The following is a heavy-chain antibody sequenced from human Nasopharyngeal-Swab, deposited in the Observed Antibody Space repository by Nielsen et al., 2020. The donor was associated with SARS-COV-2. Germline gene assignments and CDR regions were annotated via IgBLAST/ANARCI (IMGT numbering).Heavy chain of an antibody. J-gene: IGHJ4*02. CDR3: ARQYSFGHYFDY. V-gene: IGHV3-11*01. Sequence: WIRQPPGRGLEWISFISSSGTKEQYRGSVRGRFTISRDNAKNSAYLHMNSLRAEDTAIYYCARQYSFGHYFDYWGQGTLVTVSS. CDR2: ISSSGTKE. D-gene: IGHD3-3*01.